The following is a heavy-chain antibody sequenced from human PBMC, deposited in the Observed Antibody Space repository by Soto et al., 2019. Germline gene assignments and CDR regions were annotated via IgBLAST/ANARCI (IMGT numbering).Heavy chain of an antibody. J-gene: IGHJ5*02. D-gene: IGHD2-2*01. CDR2: ISLYSDGT. CDR3: ARVAPGAEAWFGP. V-gene: IGHV1-18*01. Sequence: GAXVKVSCVSSGYTFSNYGITLVRQAPGQPLEWLGWISLYSDGTNYAQKFQGRVSMTTDTSTTTAYMELRSLRSDDTAVYYCARVAPGAEAWFGPWGQGTLVTVSS. CDR1: GYTFSNYG.